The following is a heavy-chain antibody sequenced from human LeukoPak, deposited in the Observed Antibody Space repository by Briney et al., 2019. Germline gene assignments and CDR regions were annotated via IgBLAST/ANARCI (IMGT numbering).Heavy chain of an antibody. CDR1: GFPFNCYA. Sequence: GGSLRLSCAASGFPFNCYAMSWVRQAPGKGLEWVSAISGSGGSTYYAHSVKGRFTISRANYKNTLYLLMTGLGADATAVYCCAIVQRFLEWYLGYRGQGTLVTVSS. V-gene: IGHV3-23*01. D-gene: IGHD3-3*01. CDR2: ISGSGGST. CDR3: AIVQRFLEWYLGY. J-gene: IGHJ4*02.